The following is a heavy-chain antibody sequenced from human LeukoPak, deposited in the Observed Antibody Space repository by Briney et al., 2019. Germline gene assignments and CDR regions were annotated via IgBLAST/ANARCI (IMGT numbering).Heavy chain of an antibody. CDR3: ARSPPRLGYDYFDY. Sequence: GESLKISCKGSGYSFTSYWIGWVRQMAGKGLEWMGIIYPCDSDTRYSPSFQGQVTISADKSISTAYLQWSSLKASDTAMYYCARSPPRLGYDYFDYWGQGTLVTVSS. J-gene: IGHJ4*02. CDR2: IYPCDSDT. D-gene: IGHD7-27*01. V-gene: IGHV5-51*01. CDR1: GYSFTSYW.